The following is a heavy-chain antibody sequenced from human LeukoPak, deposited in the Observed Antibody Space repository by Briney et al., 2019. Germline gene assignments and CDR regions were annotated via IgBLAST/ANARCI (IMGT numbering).Heavy chain of an antibody. CDR2: ISTTGGTI. V-gene: IGHV3-23*01. CDR3: AELGITMIGGV. J-gene: IGHJ6*04. D-gene: IGHD3-10*02. CDR1: GFTFSSYG. Sequence: GGSLRLSCAASGFTFSSYGMSWVRQGPGKGLELVSSISTTGGTINYADSVKGRFTISRDNAKNSLYLQMNSLRAEDTAVYYCAELGITMIGGVWGKGTTVTISS.